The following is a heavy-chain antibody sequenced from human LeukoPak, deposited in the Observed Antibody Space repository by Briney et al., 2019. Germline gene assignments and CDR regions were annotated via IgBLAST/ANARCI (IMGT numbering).Heavy chain of an antibody. CDR3: AREDVVLVDAVRYYYYGMDV. J-gene: IGHJ6*02. V-gene: IGHV1-46*01. D-gene: IGHD2-8*01. CDR2: INPSGGST. Sequence: ASVTVSCKASGYNFISYYMHWVRQAPGQGLEWMGIINPSGGSTSYAQKFQDRVTMTRDTSTSTMYMELSSLKFEDTAVYYCAREDVVLVDAVRYYYYGMDVWGQGTTVTVSS. CDR1: GYNFISYY.